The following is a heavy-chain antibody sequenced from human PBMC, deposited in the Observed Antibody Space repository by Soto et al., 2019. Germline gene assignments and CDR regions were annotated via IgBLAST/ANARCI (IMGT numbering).Heavy chain of an antibody. J-gene: IGHJ4*02. D-gene: IGHD3-3*01. Sequence: SVKVSCKASGGTFSSYAISWARQAPGQGLEWMGGIIPIFGTANYAQKFQGRVTITADESTSTAYMELSSLRSEDTAVYYCARKLRFLEWSPFDYWGQGTLVTVSS. CDR2: IIPIFGTA. CDR1: GGTFSSYA. V-gene: IGHV1-69*13. CDR3: ARKLRFLEWSPFDY.